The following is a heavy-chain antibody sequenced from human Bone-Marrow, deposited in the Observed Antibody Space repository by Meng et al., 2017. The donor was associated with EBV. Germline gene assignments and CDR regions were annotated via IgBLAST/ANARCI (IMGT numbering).Heavy chain of an antibody. CDR2: IYHSGST. CDR3: LLQVQDDDY. Sequence: VELQEAGPGLVTPAGTRPLTCAVSGGSIGSSNWWSWVRQPPGKGLEWIGEIYHSGSTNYNPSLKSRVTISVDKSKNQFSLKLSSVTAAETAVYYCLLQVQDDDYWGQGTLVTVSS. V-gene: IGHV4-4*02. J-gene: IGHJ4*02. CDR1: GGSIGSSNW. D-gene: IGHD1-1*01.